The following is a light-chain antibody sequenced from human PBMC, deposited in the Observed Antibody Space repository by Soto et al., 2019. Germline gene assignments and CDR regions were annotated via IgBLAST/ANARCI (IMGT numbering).Light chain of an antibody. Sequence: QSVLTQPPSASGTPGQRVTISCSGSSSSIGKNYVSWYQHLPGTAPKLLIHRNNQRPSGVPDRFSGSRSGTSASLAISGLRSEDETDYYCATWDDSLSDYVFGSGPKLTVL. J-gene: IGLJ1*01. CDR1: SSSIGKNY. V-gene: IGLV1-47*01. CDR3: ATWDDSLSDYV. CDR2: RNN.